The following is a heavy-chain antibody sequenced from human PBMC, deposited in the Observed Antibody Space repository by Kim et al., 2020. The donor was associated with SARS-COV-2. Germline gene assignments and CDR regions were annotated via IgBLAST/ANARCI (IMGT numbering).Heavy chain of an antibody. Sequence: SETLSLTCTVSGGSISSGGYYWSWIRQHPGKCLEWIGVLGGGGLSGGGPSLKSRVTISVDTSKNQFSLKLSSVTAADTAVYYCARAKNMIVVVIGAFAIWGQGPMVTVSS. J-gene: IGHJ3*02. D-gene: IGHD3-22*01. CDR2: LGGGGLS. V-gene: IGHV4-31*03. CDR1: GGSISSGGYY. CDR3: ARAKNMIVVVIGAFAI.